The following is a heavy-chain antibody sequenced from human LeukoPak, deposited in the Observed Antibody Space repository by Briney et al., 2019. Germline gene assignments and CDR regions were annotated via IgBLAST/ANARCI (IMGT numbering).Heavy chain of an antibody. Sequence: ASVKVSCKTSGYTFTVNYIHWMRQAPGQGLEWMGWISPNTGGTNYGQKFQGRVTMTRDTSISTAYMELSSLRSDDTAVYYCARIHQYYSDGNGYYERWGQGTLVTVSS. CDR1: GYTFTVNY. CDR3: ARIHQYYSDGNGYYER. CDR2: ISPNTGGT. J-gene: IGHJ4*02. V-gene: IGHV1-2*02. D-gene: IGHD3-22*01.